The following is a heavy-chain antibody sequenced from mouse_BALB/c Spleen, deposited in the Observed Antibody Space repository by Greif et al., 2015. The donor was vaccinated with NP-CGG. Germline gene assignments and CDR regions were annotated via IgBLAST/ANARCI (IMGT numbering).Heavy chain of an antibody. J-gene: IGHJ3*01. V-gene: IGHV5-9*03. CDR1: GFTFSSYT. Sequence: EVKVVDSGGGLVKPGGSLKLSCAASGFTFSSYTMSWVRQTPEKRLEWVATISSGGGNTYYPDSVKGRFTISRDNAKNNLYLQMSSLRSEDTALYYCARSAGAYWGQGTLVTVSA. CDR2: ISSGGGNT. CDR3: ARSAGAY. D-gene: IGHD1-2*01.